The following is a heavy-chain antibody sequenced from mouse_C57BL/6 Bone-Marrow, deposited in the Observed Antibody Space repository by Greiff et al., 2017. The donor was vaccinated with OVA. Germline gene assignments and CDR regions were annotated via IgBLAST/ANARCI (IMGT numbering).Heavy chain of an antibody. D-gene: IGHD2-12*01. CDR2: SRNKANDYTT. CDR1: GFTFSDFY. V-gene: IGHV7-1*01. J-gene: IGHJ1*03. CDR3: ARDGGYSHWYFDV. Sequence: EVKVVESGGGLVQSGRSLRLSCATSGFTFSDFYMEWVRQAPGKGLEWIAASRNKANDYTTEYSASVKGRFIVSRDTSQSILYLQMNALRAEDTAIYYCARDGGYSHWYFDVWGTGTTVTVSS.